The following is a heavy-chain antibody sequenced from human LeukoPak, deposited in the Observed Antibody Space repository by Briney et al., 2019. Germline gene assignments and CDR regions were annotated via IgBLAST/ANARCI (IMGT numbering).Heavy chain of an antibody. V-gene: IGHV4-59*01. Sequence: PSETLSLTCTVSGGSISSYYWSWVRQPPGKGLEWIGYIYYSGSTNYNPSLKSRVTISVDKSKNQFSLKLSSVTAADTAVYYCARDSGGWLRAAFDIWGQGTMVTVSS. J-gene: IGHJ3*02. CDR2: IYYSGST. D-gene: IGHD5-24*01. CDR1: GGSISSYY. CDR3: ARDSGGWLRAAFDI.